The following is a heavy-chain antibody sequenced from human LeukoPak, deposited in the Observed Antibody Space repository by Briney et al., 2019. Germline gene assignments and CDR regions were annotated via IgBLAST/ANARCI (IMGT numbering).Heavy chain of an antibody. V-gene: IGHV3-21*01. CDR3: AREYSSSSGKAFDI. CDR1: GFTFSSYS. CDR2: ISSSSTYI. D-gene: IGHD6-6*01. J-gene: IGHJ3*02. Sequence: GGSLRLSCAASGFTFSSYSMNWVRQAPGKGLEWVSSISSSSTYIYSADSVKGRFTISRDNGKKSLFLQMNSLRVEDTAVYYCAREYSSSSGKAFDIWGQGTMVTVSS.